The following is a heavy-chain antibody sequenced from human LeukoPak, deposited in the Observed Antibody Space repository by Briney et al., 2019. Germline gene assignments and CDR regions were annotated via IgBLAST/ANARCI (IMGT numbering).Heavy chain of an antibody. J-gene: IGHJ3*01. CDR3: ARHGNSSSWYLGF. D-gene: IGHD6-13*01. CDR1: GFTFNIFI. V-gene: IGHV3-48*01. CDR2: INSSSETI. Sequence: GGSLRLSCAASGFTFNIFIMNWVRQAPGKGLEWVSYINSSSETIYYADSVKGRFTISRDNAKNSLYLQMNSLRAEDTAVYYCARHGNSSSWYLGFWGQGTMVTVSS.